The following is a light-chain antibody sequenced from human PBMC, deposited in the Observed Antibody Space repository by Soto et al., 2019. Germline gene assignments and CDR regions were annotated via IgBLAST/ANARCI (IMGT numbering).Light chain of an antibody. CDR3: QQSYSTTRT. CDR1: QSVSSDY. Sequence: EIVLTQSPGTLSLSPGERATLSCRASQSVSSDYLVWYQQKPGQAPRLLIYGASRRATDIPDRFSGSGSGTDFTLTISSLQPEDFATYYCQQSYSTTRTFGQGTKVEIK. V-gene: IGKV3-20*01. CDR2: GAS. J-gene: IGKJ1*01.